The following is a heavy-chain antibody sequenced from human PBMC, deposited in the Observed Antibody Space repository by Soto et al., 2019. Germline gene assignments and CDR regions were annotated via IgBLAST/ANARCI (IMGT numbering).Heavy chain of an antibody. D-gene: IGHD3-10*01. J-gene: IGHJ4*02. Sequence: QVQLQESGPGLVKPSQTLSLTCTVSGGSISSGGYYWSWIRQHPGKGLEWIGYIYYSGSTYYNPSLKSRVTISVDTSKNQFSLKLSSVTAADTGVYYCARGITMVRGVILTPYFDYWGQGTLVTVSS. CDR3: ARGITMVRGVILTPYFDY. CDR1: GGSISSGGYY. CDR2: IYYSGST. V-gene: IGHV4-31*03.